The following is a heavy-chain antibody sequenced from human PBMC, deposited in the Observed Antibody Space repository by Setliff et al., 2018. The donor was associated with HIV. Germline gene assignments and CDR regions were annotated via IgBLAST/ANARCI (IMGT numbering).Heavy chain of an antibody. CDR1: GDSISSTTYY. CDR3: ARVYNFWSGFLDY. V-gene: IGHV4-39*07. Sequence: PSETLSLTCTVSGDSISSTTYYWGWIRQPPGKGLEWIGSIYPSGSAFYNPSLKSPVTMSVDTSRNQFSLKLSSVTAADTAVYYCARVYNFWSGFLDYWGQGTLVTVSS. J-gene: IGHJ4*02. D-gene: IGHD3-3*01. CDR2: IYPSGSA.